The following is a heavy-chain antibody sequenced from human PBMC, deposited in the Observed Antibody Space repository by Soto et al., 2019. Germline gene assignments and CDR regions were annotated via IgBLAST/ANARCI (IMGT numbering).Heavy chain of an antibody. J-gene: IGHJ4*02. D-gene: IGHD3-9*01. Sequence: GGSLRLSCAASGFTFSSYGMHWVRQAPGKGLEWVAVISYDGSNKYYADSVKGRFTISRDNSKNTLYLQMNSLRAEDTAVYYCAKEVFDWLFQTPLYFDYWGQGTLVTVSS. CDR1: GFTFSSYG. CDR3: AKEVFDWLFQTPLYFDY. CDR2: ISYDGSNK. V-gene: IGHV3-30*18.